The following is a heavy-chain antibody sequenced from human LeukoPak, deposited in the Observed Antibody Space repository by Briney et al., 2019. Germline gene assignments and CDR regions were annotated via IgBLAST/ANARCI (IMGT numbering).Heavy chain of an antibody. CDR1: GFTFNRYV. Sequence: AGGSLRLSCAASGFTFNRYVMSWVRQAPGKGLEWVSSVGGGGVTTYYGDTVKGRFSITRDNFKNTVHLQMNSLRAEDTAIYYCAKNGEELDVGYRDLVFGYYHYYMDVWGKGTAVTVSS. CDR3: AKNGEELDVGYRDLVFGYYHYYMDV. CDR2: VGGGGVTT. J-gene: IGHJ6*03. V-gene: IGHV3-23*01. D-gene: IGHD4-17*01.